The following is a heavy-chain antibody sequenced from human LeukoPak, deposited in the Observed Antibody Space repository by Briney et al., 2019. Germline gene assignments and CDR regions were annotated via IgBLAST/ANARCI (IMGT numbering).Heavy chain of an antibody. D-gene: IGHD2-2*01. Sequence: RASVKVSCKASGYTFTSYGISWVRQAPGQGLEWMGWISAHNGNTNYAQKLQGRVTMTTDTSTSTAYMELRSLRSDDTAVYYCARLDIVVVPAAICDYWGQGTLVTVSS. CDR3: ARLDIVVVPAAICDY. CDR2: ISAHNGNT. CDR1: GYTFTSYG. V-gene: IGHV1-18*01. J-gene: IGHJ4*02.